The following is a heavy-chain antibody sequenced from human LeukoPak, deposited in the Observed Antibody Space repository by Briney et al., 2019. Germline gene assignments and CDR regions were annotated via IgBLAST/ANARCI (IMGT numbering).Heavy chain of an antibody. CDR1: GYTFTSYG. CDR2: IIPIFGTA. CDR3: ARDPVDCGGDCDYFDY. J-gene: IGHJ4*02. Sequence: SVKVSCKASGYTFTSYGISWVRQAPGQGLEWMGGIIPIFGTANYAQKFQGRVTITADKSTSTAYMELSSLRSEDTAVYYCARDPVDCGGDCDYFDYWGQGTLVTVSS. D-gene: IGHD2-21*02. V-gene: IGHV1-69*06.